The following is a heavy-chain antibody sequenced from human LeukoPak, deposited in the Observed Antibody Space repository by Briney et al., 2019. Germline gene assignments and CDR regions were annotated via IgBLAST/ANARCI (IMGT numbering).Heavy chain of an antibody. V-gene: IGHV3-23*01. CDR1: GFTFSSYA. D-gene: IGHD6-19*01. J-gene: IGHJ4*02. CDR2: ISGGGVSA. CDR3: AKDYSSGWYIDY. Sequence: GGSLRLSCAASGFTFSSYAMSWVRQAPGKGLEWVSAISGGGVSAYYADSVKGRFTISRDNSKNTLYLQMNSLRAEDTAVYYCAKDYSSGWYIDYWGQGTLVTVSS.